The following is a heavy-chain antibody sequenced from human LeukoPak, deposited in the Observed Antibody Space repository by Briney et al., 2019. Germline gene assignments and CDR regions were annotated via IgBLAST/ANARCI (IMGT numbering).Heavy chain of an antibody. Sequence: GGSLRLSCAASGNYWMHWVRQAPGKGLVWVSHINGDGSWTSYADSVKGRYTISKDNAKNTVYLQMNNLRAEDTAVYYCVSFYETYWGRGTLVTVSS. J-gene: IGHJ4*02. D-gene: IGHD2-2*01. V-gene: IGHV3-74*01. CDR3: VSFYETY. CDR2: INGDGSWT. CDR1: GNYW.